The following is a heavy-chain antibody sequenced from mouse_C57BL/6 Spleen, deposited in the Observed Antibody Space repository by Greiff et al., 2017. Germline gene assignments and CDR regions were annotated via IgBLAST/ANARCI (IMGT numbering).Heavy chain of an antibody. J-gene: IGHJ2*01. D-gene: IGHD1-1*01. CDR1: GYTFTDYY. V-gene: IGHV1-19*01. CDR2: INPYNGGT. Sequence: VQLQQSGPVLVKPGASVKMSCKASGYTFTDYYMNWVKQSHGKSLEWIGVINPYNGGTSYNQKFKGKATLTVDKSSSTAYMELNSRTSEDAAVYYCARLTTVVAPYFDYWGQGTTLTVSS. CDR3: ARLTTVVAPYFDY.